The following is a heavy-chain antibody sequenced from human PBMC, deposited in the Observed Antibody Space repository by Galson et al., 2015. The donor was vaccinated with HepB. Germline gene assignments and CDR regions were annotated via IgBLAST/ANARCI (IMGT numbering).Heavy chain of an antibody. CDR1: GGSFSTYH. J-gene: IGHJ6*01. CDR3: ARGKGRQVLLDYHYYGMDV. D-gene: IGHD3-3*01. V-gene: IGHV4-34*01. Sequence: LSLTCAVFGGSFSTYHWTWIRQPPGKGLEWIGEITQSGSTHSNPSLKSRVTISVDTSKNQFSLKVRSVTAADTAVYYCARGKGRQVLLDYHYYGMDVWGQGTTVSVSA. CDR2: ITQSGST.